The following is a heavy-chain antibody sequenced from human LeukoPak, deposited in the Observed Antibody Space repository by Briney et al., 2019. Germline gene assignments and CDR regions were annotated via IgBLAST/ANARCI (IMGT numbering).Heavy chain of an antibody. CDR3: ARFNGDYYRIDY. CDR1: GLTFDDYG. V-gene: IGHV3-20*04. CDR2: INWNGGST. J-gene: IGHJ4*02. D-gene: IGHD4-17*01. Sequence: PGGSLRLSCAASGLTFDDYGMSWVRQAPGKGLEWVSGINWNGGSTGYADSVKGRFTISRDNAKNSLYLQMNSLRAGDTALYYCARFNGDYYRIDYWGQGTLVTVSS.